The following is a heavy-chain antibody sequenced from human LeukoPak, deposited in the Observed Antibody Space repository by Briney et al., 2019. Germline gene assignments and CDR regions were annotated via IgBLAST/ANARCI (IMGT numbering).Heavy chain of an antibody. V-gene: IGHV4-31*03. J-gene: IGHJ3*02. D-gene: IGHD3-9*01. Sequence: SETLSLTCTVSGGSISSGGYYWSWIRQHPGKGLEWIGYIYYSGSTYYNPSLKSRVTISVDTSKNQFSLKLSSVTAADTAVYYCARVDYDILTGPDAFDIWGQGTMVTVSS. CDR2: IYYSGST. CDR1: GGSISSGGYY. CDR3: ARVDYDILTGPDAFDI.